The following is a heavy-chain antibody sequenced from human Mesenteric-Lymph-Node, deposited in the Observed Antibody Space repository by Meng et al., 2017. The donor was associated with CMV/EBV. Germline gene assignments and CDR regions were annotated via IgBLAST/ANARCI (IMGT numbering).Heavy chain of an antibody. J-gene: IGHJ4*02. D-gene: IGHD2-2*01. CDR1: GGSFSGYY. CDR2: INHSGST. V-gene: IGHV4-34*01. CDR3: ARQPCSSTSCPIDY. Sequence: VYGGSFSGYYWSWIRQPPGKGLEWIGEINHSGSTNYNPSLKSRVTISVDTSKNQFSLKLSSVTAADTAVYYCARQPCSSTSCPIDYWGQGTLVTVS.